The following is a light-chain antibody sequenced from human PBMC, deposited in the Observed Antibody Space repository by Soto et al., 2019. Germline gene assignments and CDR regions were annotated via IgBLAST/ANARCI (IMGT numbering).Light chain of an antibody. CDR3: QQYNYWPPKIT. Sequence: EIVLTQSPATLSLSPGERATLYCRASQSVSSNLAWYQQKTGQAPRLLIYGASTRATGIPARFSGSGSGTEFTLTISSLQSEDFAVYYCQQYNYWPPKITFGQGTRLEIK. J-gene: IGKJ5*01. V-gene: IGKV3-15*01. CDR1: QSVSSN. CDR2: GAS.